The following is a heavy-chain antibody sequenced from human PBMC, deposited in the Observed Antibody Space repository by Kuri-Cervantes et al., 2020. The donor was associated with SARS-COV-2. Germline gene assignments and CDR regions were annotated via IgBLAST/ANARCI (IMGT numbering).Heavy chain of an antibody. D-gene: IGHD2-2*01. CDR1: GFTFSSYG. V-gene: IGHV3-30*02. Sequence: GESLKISCAASGFTFSSYGMHWVRQAPGKGLEWVAFIRYDGSNKYYADSVKGRFTISRDNSKNTLYLQMNSLRAEDTAVYYCARSFWGTSSRYYYYYMDVWGKGTTVTVSS. CDR3: ARSFWGTSSRYYYYYMDV. J-gene: IGHJ6*03. CDR2: IRYDGSNK.